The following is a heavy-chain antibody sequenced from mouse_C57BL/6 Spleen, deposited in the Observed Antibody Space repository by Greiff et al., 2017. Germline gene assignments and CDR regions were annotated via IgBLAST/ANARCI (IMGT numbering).Heavy chain of an antibody. Sequence: QVQLQQSGAELVKPGASVKLSCKASGYTFTEYTIHWVKQRSGQGLEWIGWLYPGSGSIKYNEKFKDKATLTADKSSSTVYMELSRLTSEDSAVYFCARHVGDYYGSSSHWYFDVWGTGTTVTVSS. CDR2: LYPGSGSI. D-gene: IGHD1-1*01. J-gene: IGHJ1*03. CDR3: ARHVGDYYGSSSHWYFDV. CDR1: GYTFTEYT. V-gene: IGHV1-62-2*01.